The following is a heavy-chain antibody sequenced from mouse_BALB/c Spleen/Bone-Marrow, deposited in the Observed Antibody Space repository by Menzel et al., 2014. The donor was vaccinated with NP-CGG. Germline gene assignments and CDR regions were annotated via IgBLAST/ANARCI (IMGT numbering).Heavy chain of an antibody. J-gene: IGHJ3*01. D-gene: IGHD2-4*01. Sequence: VQLQQSGPELMKPGASVKISCKDSGYSFTSYYMHWVKQSHGKSLEWIGYIDPFNGGTSYNQKFKGKATLTVDKSSSTAYMHLSSLTSEDSAVYYCAGSTVISAWFAYWGQGTLVTVSA. V-gene: IGHV1S135*01. CDR1: GYSFTSYY. CDR3: AGSTVISAWFAY. CDR2: IDPFNGGT.